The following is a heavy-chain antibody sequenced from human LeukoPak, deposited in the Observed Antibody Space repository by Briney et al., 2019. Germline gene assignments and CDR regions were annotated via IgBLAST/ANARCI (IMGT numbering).Heavy chain of an antibody. CDR2: INPNSGGT. D-gene: IGHD2-15*01. J-gene: IGHJ4*02. CDR3: ARSRKLQGLLY. CDR1: GYTLTGYY. V-gene: IGHV1-2*02. Sequence: ASVKVSCKASGYTLTGYYMHWVRQAPGQGLEWMGWINPNSGGTNYAQKFQGRVTMTRDTSISTAYMELSRLRSDGTAVYYCARSRKLQGLLYWGQGTLVTVSS.